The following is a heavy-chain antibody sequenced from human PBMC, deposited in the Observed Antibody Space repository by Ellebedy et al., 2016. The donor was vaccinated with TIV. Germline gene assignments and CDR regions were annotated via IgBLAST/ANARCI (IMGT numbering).Heavy chain of an antibody. CDR1: GYTFTSYY. V-gene: IGHV1-69*13. Sequence: SVKVSXKASGYTFTSYYMHWVRQAPGQGLEWMGGIIPIFGTANYAQKFQGRVTITADESTSTAYMELSSLRSEDTAVYYCAYNHQKAYYYYGMDVWGQGTTVTVSS. CDR3: AYNHQKAYYYYGMDV. D-gene: IGHD1-1*01. J-gene: IGHJ6*02. CDR2: IIPIFGTA.